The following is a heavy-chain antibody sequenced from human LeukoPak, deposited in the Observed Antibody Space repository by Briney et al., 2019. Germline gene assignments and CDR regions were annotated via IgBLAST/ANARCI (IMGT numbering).Heavy chain of an antibody. J-gene: IGHJ6*02. CDR2: IYYSGST. CDR3: ASFGSGSYFPYYYYGMDV. CDR1: GGSISSGGYY. V-gene: IGHV4-31*03. Sequence: SETLSLTCTVSGGSISSGGYYWSWIRRHPGKGLEWIGYIYYSGSTYYNPSLKSRVTISVDTSKNQFSLKLSSVTAADTAVYYCASFGSGSYFPYYYYGMDVWGQGTTVTVSS. D-gene: IGHD3-10*01.